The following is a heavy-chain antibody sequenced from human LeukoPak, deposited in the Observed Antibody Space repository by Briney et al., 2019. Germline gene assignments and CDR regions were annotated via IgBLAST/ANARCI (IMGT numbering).Heavy chain of an antibody. D-gene: IGHD4-17*01. CDR2: IYYSGST. V-gene: IGHV4-59*12. CDR1: GGSISSYY. J-gene: IGHJ6*02. CDR3: ARGSTVTYLYYYYYGMDV. Sequence: SETLSLTCTVSGGSISSYYWSWIRQPPGKGLEWIGYIYYSGSTNYNPSLKSRVTISVDTSKNQFSLKLSSVTAANTAVYYCARGSTVTYLYYYYYGMDVWGQGTTVTVSS.